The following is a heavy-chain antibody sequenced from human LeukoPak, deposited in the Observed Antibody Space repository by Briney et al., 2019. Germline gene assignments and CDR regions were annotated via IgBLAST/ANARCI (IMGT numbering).Heavy chain of an antibody. Sequence: GASVKVSCKASGYTFTGYYMHWVQQAPGQGLEWMGWFNPNSGDTNYAQKFQGRVTMTRDTSISTAYMELGRLTSDDTAVYYCGRGTYCSGGSCYSFDYWGQGTLVTVSS. D-gene: IGHD2-15*01. J-gene: IGHJ4*02. CDR2: FNPNSGDT. CDR1: GYTFTGYY. CDR3: GRGTYCSGGSCYSFDY. V-gene: IGHV1-2*02.